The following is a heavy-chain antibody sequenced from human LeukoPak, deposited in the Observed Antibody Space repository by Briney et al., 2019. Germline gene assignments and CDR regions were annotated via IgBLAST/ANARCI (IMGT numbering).Heavy chain of an antibody. CDR1: GFTFSSYG. J-gene: IGHJ4*02. CDR3: ARVPVYDILTGPYFDY. D-gene: IGHD3-9*01. CDR2: IWYDGSNK. V-gene: IGHV3-33*01. Sequence: GSLRLSCAASGFTFSSYGMHWVRQAPGKGLDWVAVIWYDGSNKYYADSVKGRFTISRDNSKNTLYLQMNSLRAEDTAVYYCARVPVYDILTGPYFDYWGQGTLVTVCS.